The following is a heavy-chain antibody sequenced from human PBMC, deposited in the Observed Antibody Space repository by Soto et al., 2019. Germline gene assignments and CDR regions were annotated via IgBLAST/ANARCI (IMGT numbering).Heavy chain of an antibody. D-gene: IGHD4-17*01. CDR2: INYSGRT. J-gene: IGHJ4*02. Sequence: ASETLSLTRSVFRGSLGGYYWSWIRQPPGKGPEWIVDINYSGRTNYNPSRKSRVNGSVDTSKNQFSLKLSSVTAADTAVYYCERVGGYYGDYPNFDYWGRGTLVTV. V-gene: IGHV4-59*01. CDR3: ERVGGYYGDYPNFDY. CDR1: RGSLGGYY.